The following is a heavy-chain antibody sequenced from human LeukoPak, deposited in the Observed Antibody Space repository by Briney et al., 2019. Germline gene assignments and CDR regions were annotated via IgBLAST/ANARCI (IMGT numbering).Heavy chain of an antibody. Sequence: GGSLRLSCAASGFTFSSYSMNWVRQAPGKGLEWVSYISSSSSTIYYADSVEGRFTISRDNAKNSLYLQMNSLRAEDTAVYYCAREKGDYFDYWGQGTLVTVSS. CDR2: ISSSSSTI. V-gene: IGHV3-48*01. CDR3: AREKGDYFDY. CDR1: GFTFSSYS. J-gene: IGHJ4*02.